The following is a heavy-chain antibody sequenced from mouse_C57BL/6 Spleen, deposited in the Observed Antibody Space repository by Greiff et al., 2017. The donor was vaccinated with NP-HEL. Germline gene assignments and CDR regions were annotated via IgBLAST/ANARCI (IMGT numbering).Heavy chain of an antibody. J-gene: IGHJ3*01. Sequence: VQLQQSGPELVKPGASVKISCKASGYAFSSSWMNWVKQRPGKGLEWIGRIYPGDGDTNYNGKFKGKATLTADKSSSTAYMQLSSLTSEDSAVYFCSTLYYYGSSYGGFAYWGQGTLVTVSA. CDR3: STLYYYGSSYGGFAY. V-gene: IGHV1-82*01. CDR1: GYAFSSSW. CDR2: IYPGDGDT. D-gene: IGHD1-1*01.